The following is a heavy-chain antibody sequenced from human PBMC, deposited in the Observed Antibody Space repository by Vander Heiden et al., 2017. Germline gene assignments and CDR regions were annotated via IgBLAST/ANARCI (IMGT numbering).Heavy chain of an antibody. CDR3: AGSHRYCSSTSCSHDAFDI. CDR1: GFTFSRYS. CDR2: ISSSSSTI. J-gene: IGHJ3*02. D-gene: IGHD2-2*01. V-gene: IGHV3-48*02. Sequence: EVQLVESGGGLVQPGGSLRLSCAASGFTFSRYSMTWARRAPGKGLEWVSYISSSSSTISYAVSVKGRFTISRDNAKNSLYLQMNSLRDEDTAVYYCAGSHRYCSSTSCSHDAFDIWGQGTMVTVSS.